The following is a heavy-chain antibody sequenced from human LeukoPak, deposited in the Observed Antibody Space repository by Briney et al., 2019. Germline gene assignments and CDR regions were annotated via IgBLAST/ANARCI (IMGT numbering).Heavy chain of an antibody. D-gene: IGHD3-22*01. J-gene: IGHJ3*02. CDR3: TRLGGRDYYDSSEDAFDI. Sequence: SQTLSLTCAISGDSVSSNSAAWNWIRQSPSRGLEWLGKAHYRSKWYNNYAVSVKSRITINPDTSKNQFSLQLNSVTPEDTAVYYCTRLGGRDYYDSSEDAFDIWGQGTMVIVSS. CDR2: AHYRSKWYN. V-gene: IGHV6-1*01. CDR1: GDSVSSNSAA.